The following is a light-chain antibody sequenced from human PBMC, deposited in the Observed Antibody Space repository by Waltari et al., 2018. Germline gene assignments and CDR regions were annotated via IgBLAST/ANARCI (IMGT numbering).Light chain of an antibody. Sequence: DIQMTQSPSTLSASVGDRVTITCRASQSISSGLAWYQQKPGKAPKLLIYQASSLDSGVPARFSGSGSGTEFSLTISSLQPDDFATYYCQQYNRYSRTFGQGTKVEIK. J-gene: IGKJ1*01. CDR3: QQYNRYSRT. V-gene: IGKV1-5*03. CDR1: QSISSG. CDR2: QAS.